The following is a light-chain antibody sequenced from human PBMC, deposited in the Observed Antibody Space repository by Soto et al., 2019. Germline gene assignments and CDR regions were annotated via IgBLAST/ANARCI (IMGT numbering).Light chain of an antibody. V-gene: IGLV1-40*01. Sequence: QAVLTQPPSVSGAPGQRVTISCTGSSYNIGAGYDVHWYQQLPGTAPKLLIYGNSNRPSGVPDRFSGSKSGTSASLAITGLQAEDEADYYCQSYDSSLFEVVFGGGTKLTVL. J-gene: IGLJ2*01. CDR2: GNS. CDR3: QSYDSSLFEVV. CDR1: SYNIGAGYD.